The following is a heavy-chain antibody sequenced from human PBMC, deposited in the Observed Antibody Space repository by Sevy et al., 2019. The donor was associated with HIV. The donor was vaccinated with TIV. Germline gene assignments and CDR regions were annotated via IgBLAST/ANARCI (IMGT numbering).Heavy chain of an antibody. Sequence: SETLSLTCTVSGGSMSSYYWSWIRQPPGKGLEWIGYIYYSGSTNYNPALKSRVTISVDTSKNQFSLKLSSVTAADTAVYYCASTYYDFWSGSEHWFDPWGQGALVTVSS. CDR3: ASTYYDFWSGSEHWFDP. V-gene: IGHV4-59*01. D-gene: IGHD3-3*01. CDR2: IYYSGST. CDR1: GGSMSSYY. J-gene: IGHJ5*02.